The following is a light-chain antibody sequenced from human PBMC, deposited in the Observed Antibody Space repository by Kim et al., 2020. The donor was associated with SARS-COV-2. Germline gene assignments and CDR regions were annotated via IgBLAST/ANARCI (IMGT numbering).Light chain of an antibody. CDR2: VVS. Sequence: QSALTQPASVSGSPGQSITISCTGTSSDVGGYNYVSWYQQHPGKAPKLMIYVVSKRPSGVSNRFSGSKSGNTASLTISGLQAEDEADYYCSSYTSSSTFYVFGTGTNVTVL. J-gene: IGLJ1*01. CDR3: SSYTSSSTFYV. CDR1: SSDVGGYNY. V-gene: IGLV2-14*01.